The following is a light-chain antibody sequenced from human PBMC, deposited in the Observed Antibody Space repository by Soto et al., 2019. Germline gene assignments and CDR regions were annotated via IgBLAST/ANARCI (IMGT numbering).Light chain of an antibody. V-gene: IGLV2-14*01. CDR3: TSFTATITLPHYV. J-gene: IGLJ1*01. CDR1: SSNVGGYNY. Sequence: QSALTQPASVSGSPGQSITISCTGTSSNVGGYNYVSWYQQHPGQAPKLLIYDVTNRPSGVSNRFSGSKSGNTASLTISGLQVEDEADYYCTSFTATITLPHYVFGTGTKLTVL. CDR2: DVT.